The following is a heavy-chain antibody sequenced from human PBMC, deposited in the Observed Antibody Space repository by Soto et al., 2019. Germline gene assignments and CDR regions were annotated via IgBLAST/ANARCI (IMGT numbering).Heavy chain of an antibody. Sequence: EVQLVESGGGLVKPGGSLRLSCAASGFTFSSYSMNWVRQAPGKGLEWVSSISSSSSYIYYADSVKGRFTISRDNAKNSLYLQMNSLRAEDTAVYYCARDRDSSGYSFDAFDIWGQGTMVTVSS. CDR2: ISSSSSYI. V-gene: IGHV3-21*01. CDR3: ARDRDSSGYSFDAFDI. J-gene: IGHJ3*02. CDR1: GFTFSSYS. D-gene: IGHD3-22*01.